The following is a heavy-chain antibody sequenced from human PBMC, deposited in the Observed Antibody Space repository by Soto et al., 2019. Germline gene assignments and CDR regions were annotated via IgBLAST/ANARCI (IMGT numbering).Heavy chain of an antibody. V-gene: IGHV3-33*01. D-gene: IGHD3-10*01. CDR2: IWYDGSNK. J-gene: IGHJ4*02. CDR1: GFTFSSYG. CDR3: ARDISYFGSAPNDY. Sequence: GGSLRLSCAASGFTFSSYGMHWVRQAPGKGLEWVAVIWYDGSNKYYADSVKGRFTISRDNSKNTLYLQMNSLRAEDTAVYYCARDISYFGSAPNDYWGQGTLVTVSS.